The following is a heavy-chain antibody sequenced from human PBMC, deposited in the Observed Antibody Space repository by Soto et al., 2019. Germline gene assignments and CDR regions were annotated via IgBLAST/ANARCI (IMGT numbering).Heavy chain of an antibody. CDR3: ARGSVVAATLFYY. D-gene: IGHD2-15*01. J-gene: IGHJ4*02. V-gene: IGHV4-31*03. CDR2: IYYSGST. CDR1: GGSISSGGYY. Sequence: QVQLQESGPGLVKPSQTLSLTCTVSGGSISSGGYYWSWIRQHPGKGLEWIGYIYYSGSTYYHPSLKSRVTISVDTSKNQFSLKLSSVTAADTAVYYCARGSVVAATLFYYWGQGTLVTVSS.